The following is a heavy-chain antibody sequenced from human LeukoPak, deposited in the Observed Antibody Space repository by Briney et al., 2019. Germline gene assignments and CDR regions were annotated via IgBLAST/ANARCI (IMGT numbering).Heavy chain of an antibody. V-gene: IGHV1-24*01. Sequence: ASVKVSCKVSGYTLTELSMHWVRQAPGKGLEWMGGFDPEDGETIYAQKFQGGVTMTEDTSTDTAYMELSSLRSEDTAVYYCATWRCSGGSCYSLPYYYGMDVWGQGTTVTVSS. CDR1: GYTLTELS. J-gene: IGHJ6*02. D-gene: IGHD2-15*01. CDR3: ATWRCSGGSCYSLPYYYGMDV. CDR2: FDPEDGET.